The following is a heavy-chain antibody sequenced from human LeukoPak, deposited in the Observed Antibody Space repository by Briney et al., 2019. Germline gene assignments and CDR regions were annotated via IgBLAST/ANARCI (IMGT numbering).Heavy chain of an antibody. CDR3: ARGRCSRTSCYGYSFDY. CDR1: GGTFSSYA. Sequence: SVKVSCKASGGTFSSYAISWVRQAPGQGLEWMGGIIPIFGTANYAQKFQGRVTITRNTSISTAYMELSSLRSEDTAVYYCARGRCSRTSCYGYSFDYWGQGTLVTVSS. D-gene: IGHD2-2*01. J-gene: IGHJ4*02. V-gene: IGHV1-69*05. CDR2: IIPIFGTA.